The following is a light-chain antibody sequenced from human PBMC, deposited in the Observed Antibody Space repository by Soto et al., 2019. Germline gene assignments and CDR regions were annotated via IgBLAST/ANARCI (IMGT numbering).Light chain of an antibody. CDR1: QSVSND. J-gene: IGKJ5*01. CDR2: GAS. Sequence: EIVLTQSPATLSVSPGERATLSCRASQSVSNDLAWYQHQPGQAPRLLIYGASTRATGIPARFSGSGYGTEFTLTISSLQSEDFAVYYCQQRNSWPPTFTFGQGTRLEI. V-gene: IGKV3-15*01. CDR3: QQRNSWPPTFT.